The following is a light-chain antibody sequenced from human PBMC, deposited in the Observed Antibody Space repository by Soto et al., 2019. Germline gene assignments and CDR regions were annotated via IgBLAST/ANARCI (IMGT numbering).Light chain of an antibody. CDR2: ATS. CDR1: RNVSIY. J-gene: IGKJ5*01. CDR3: LQLYKMGA. Sequence: PLTQSPSSLAAPVGDRLTLTCRASRNVSIYLNWYQHKPGKGPTLLIHATSNLQIGVPSRFSGSGSGTEFTLTISTLEPAAFRYSYGLQLYKMGACGQGTRLEI. V-gene: IGKV1-39*01.